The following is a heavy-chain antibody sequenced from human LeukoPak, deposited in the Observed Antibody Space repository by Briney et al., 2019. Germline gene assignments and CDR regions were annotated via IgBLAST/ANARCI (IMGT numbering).Heavy chain of an antibody. CDR1: GFTFSSYS. CDR2: ISSSTI. J-gene: IGHJ3*02. Sequence: GGSLRLSCAASGFTFSSYSMNWVRQAPGKGLEWVSYISSSTIYYADSVKGRFTISRDNAKNSLYLQMNSLRAEDTAVYYCARDRLRYSSSSRAFDIWGQGTMVTVSS. D-gene: IGHD6-6*01. CDR3: ARDRLRYSSSSRAFDI. V-gene: IGHV3-48*01.